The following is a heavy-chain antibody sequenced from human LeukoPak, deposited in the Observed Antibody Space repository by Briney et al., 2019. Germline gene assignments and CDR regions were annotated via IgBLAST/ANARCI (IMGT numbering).Heavy chain of an antibody. D-gene: IGHD3-9*01. Sequence: GGSLRLSCAASGFTFSNAWMSWVRQAPGKGLEWVGRIKSKTDGGTTDYAAPVKGRFTISRDDSKNTLYLQMNSLKTEDTAVYYCTTAIRHYDILTGYYTFDYWGQGTLVTVSS. J-gene: IGHJ4*02. CDR2: IKSKTDGGTT. CDR3: TTAIRHYDILTGYYTFDY. V-gene: IGHV3-15*01. CDR1: GFTFSNAW.